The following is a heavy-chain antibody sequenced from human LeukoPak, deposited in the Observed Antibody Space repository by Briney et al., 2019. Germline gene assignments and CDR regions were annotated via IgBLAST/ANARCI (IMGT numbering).Heavy chain of an antibody. CDR1: GGSFSGYY. CDR2: INHSGST. CDR3: ARARLLYYYYYYMDV. D-gene: IGHD6-25*01. Sequence: KPSETLSLTCAVYGGSFSGYYWSWIRQPSGKGLEWIGEINHSGSTNYNPSLKSRVTISVDTSKNQFSLKLSSVTAADTAVYYCARARLLYYYYYYMDVWGKGTTVTVSS. J-gene: IGHJ6*03. V-gene: IGHV4-34*01.